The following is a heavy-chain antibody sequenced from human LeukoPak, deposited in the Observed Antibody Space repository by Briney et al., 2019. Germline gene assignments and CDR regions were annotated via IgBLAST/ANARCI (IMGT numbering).Heavy chain of an antibody. Sequence: GGSLRLSCAASGFTFSSYSINWVRQAPGKGLEWVSYISSSSSTIYYADSVKGRFTISRDNARNSLYLQMNSLRAEDAAVYYCARGGRGYSGYDISYYYYMDVWGKGTTVTISS. CDR3: ARGGRGYSGYDISYYYYMDV. J-gene: IGHJ6*03. D-gene: IGHD5-12*01. CDR1: GFTFSSYS. V-gene: IGHV3-48*01. CDR2: ISSSSSTI.